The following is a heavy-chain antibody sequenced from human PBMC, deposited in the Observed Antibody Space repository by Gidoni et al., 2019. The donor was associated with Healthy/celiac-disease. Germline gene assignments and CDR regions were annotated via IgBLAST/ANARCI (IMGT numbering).Heavy chain of an antibody. CDR1: GFPFSSYR. CDR2: ISSSSSTI. V-gene: IGHV3-48*01. CDR3: ARDLVRGVIITYYYYGMDV. Sequence: EVQLVESGGGLVQPGGSLRLSCAASGFPFSSYRMNWVRQAPGKGLEWVSYISSSSSTIYYADSGKGRFTSARDNAKNSLYLQMNSLRAEDTAVYYCARDLVRGVIITYYYYGMDVWGQGTTVTVSS. D-gene: IGHD3-10*01. J-gene: IGHJ6*02.